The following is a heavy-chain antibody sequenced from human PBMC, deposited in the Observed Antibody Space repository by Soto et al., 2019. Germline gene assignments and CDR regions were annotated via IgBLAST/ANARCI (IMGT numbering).Heavy chain of an antibody. J-gene: IGHJ4*02. CDR1: GYSFTSYW. D-gene: IGHD3-10*01. CDR2: IYPGDSDT. Sequence: GESLKISCKGSGYSFTSYWIGWVRQMPGKGLEWMGIIYPGDSDTRYSPSFQGQVTISADKSISTAYLQWSSLKASDTAMYYCARHYGSGTNPARGSYYFDYWGQGTLVTVSS. CDR3: ARHYGSGTNPARGSYYFDY. V-gene: IGHV5-51*01.